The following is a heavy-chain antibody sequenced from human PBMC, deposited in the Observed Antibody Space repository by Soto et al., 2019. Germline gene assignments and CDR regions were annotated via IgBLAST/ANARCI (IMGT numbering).Heavy chain of an antibody. CDR3: ASGYGDYYYYYYGMDV. D-gene: IGHD4-17*01. CDR1: GGSISSGGYY. V-gene: IGHV4-31*03. CDR2: IYYSGST. Sequence: SETLSLTXTVSGGSISSGGYYWSWIRQHPGKGLEWIGYIYYSGSTYYNPSLKSRVTISVDTSKNQFSLKLSSVTAADTAVYYCASGYGDYYYYYYGMDVWGQGTTVTV. J-gene: IGHJ6*02.